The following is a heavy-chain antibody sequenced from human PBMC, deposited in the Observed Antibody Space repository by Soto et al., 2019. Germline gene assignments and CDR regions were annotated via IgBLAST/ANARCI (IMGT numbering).Heavy chain of an antibody. Sequence: SETLSLTCTVSGGSISSSSSSWGWIRQPPGKGLEWLGIISYSGSTYYSPSLKSRVTISVDASKNLFSLKLSSVTAADTAVYYCARTYVTDVVVVPASKDYMDVRGKGTTVTVSS. CDR3: ARTYVTDVVVVPASKDYMDV. D-gene: IGHD2-2*01. J-gene: IGHJ6*03. CDR1: GGSISSSSSS. V-gene: IGHV4-39*01. CDR2: ISYSGST.